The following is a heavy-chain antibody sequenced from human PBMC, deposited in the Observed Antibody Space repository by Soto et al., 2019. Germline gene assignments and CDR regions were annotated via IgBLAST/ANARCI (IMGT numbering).Heavy chain of an antibody. V-gene: IGHV4-59*08. D-gene: IGHD6-19*01. CDR1: GGSISSYY. J-gene: IGHJ4*02. Sequence: SETLSLTCTVSGGSISSYYWNWIRQPPGKGLEWIGYIYYRGNTNYNPSLKSRVTISVDTSKNQFSLKLSSVTAADTAVYYCARAVAVAADFDYWGQGTLVTVSS. CDR3: ARAVAVAADFDY. CDR2: IYYRGNT.